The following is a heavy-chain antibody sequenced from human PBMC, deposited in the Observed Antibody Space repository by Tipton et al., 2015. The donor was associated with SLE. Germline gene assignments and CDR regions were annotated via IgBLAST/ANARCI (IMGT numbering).Heavy chain of an antibody. CDR2: IYYSGST. Sequence: TLSLTCTVSGGSISSSSYYWGWIRQPPGKGLEWIGSIYYSGSTYYNPSLKSRVTISVDTSKNQFSLKLSSVTAADTAAYYCARGGGYCSSTSCLGAAFDIWGQGTMVTVSS. V-gene: IGHV4-39*07. CDR3: ARGGGYCSSTSCLGAAFDI. CDR1: GGSISSSSYY. D-gene: IGHD2-2*01. J-gene: IGHJ3*02.